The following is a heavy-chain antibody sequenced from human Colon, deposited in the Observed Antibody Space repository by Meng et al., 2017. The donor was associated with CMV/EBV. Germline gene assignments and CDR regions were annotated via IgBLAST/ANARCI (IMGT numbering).Heavy chain of an antibody. D-gene: IGHD2-2*01. J-gene: IGHJ5*02. V-gene: IGHV2-5*01. Sequence: SGPTLVKLTQTLTLTCTFSGFSLSTSGVGVGWIRQPPGKALEWLALIYWNDDKRYSPSLKSRLTITKDTSKNQVVLTMTNMDPVDTATYYCAHLRYCSSTSCFNWFDPWGQGTLVTVSS. CDR1: GFSLSTSGVG. CDR2: IYWNDDK. CDR3: AHLRYCSSTSCFNWFDP.